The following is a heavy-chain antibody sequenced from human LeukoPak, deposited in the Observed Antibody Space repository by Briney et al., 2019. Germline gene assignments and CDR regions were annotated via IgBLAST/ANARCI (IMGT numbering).Heavy chain of an antibody. Sequence: GGSLRLSCAASGFTFSSYGMHWVRQAPGKGLEWMAFIRYDGSNKYYADSVKGRFTISRDNSKNTLYLQMNSLRAEDTAVYYCASPIVVVPAARPLHFQHWGQGTLVTVSS. D-gene: IGHD2-2*01. CDR1: GFTFSSYG. V-gene: IGHV3-30*02. CDR3: ASPIVVVPAARPLHFQH. CDR2: IRYDGSNK. J-gene: IGHJ1*01.